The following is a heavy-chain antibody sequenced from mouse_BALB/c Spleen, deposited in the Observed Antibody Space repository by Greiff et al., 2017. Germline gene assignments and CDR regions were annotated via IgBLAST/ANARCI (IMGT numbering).Heavy chain of an antibody. V-gene: IGHV3-6*02. CDR1: GYSITSGYY. D-gene: IGHD4-1*01. Sequence: DVQLQESGPGLVKPSQSLSLTCSVTGYSITSGYYWNWIRQFPGNKLEWMGYISYDGSNNYNPSLKNRISITRDTSKNQFFLKLNSVTTEDTATYYCARLWDGYAMDYWGQGTSVTVSS. CDR2: ISYDGSN. J-gene: IGHJ4*01. CDR3: ARLWDGYAMDY.